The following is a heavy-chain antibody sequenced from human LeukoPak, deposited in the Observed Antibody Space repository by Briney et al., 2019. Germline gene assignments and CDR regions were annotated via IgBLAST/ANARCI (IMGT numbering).Heavy chain of an antibody. CDR1: EFTFGDYA. J-gene: IGHJ4*02. CDR3: AKDNDYNSDLDY. CDR2: ISWNSGSI. V-gene: IGHV3-9*01. Sequence: GGSLRLSCAASEFTFGDYAMHWVRQAPGRGLEWVSGISWNSGSICYADSVKGRFTISRDNAKNSLYLQMNSLRAEDTALYYCAKDNDYNSDLDYWGQGTLVTVSS. D-gene: IGHD5-24*01.